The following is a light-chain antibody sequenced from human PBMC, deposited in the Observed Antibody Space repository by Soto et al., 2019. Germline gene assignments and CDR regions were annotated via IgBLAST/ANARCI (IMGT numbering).Light chain of an antibody. Sequence: DIQMTQSPSSLSASVGDRVTITCRASQNIGVYLNWYQKKPGKAPKLLIHAASSLHSGVPSRFSGSGSGTEFTLTISSLQPEDFATYYCQQLNSYLITFGQGTRLEIK. CDR3: QQLNSYLIT. V-gene: IGKV1-17*01. CDR1: QNIGVY. CDR2: AAS. J-gene: IGKJ5*01.